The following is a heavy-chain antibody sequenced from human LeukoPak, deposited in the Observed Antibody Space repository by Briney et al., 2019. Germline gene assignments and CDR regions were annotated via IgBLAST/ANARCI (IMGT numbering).Heavy chain of an antibody. D-gene: IGHD4-11*01. CDR3: AYRDAFDI. V-gene: IGHV3-23*01. Sequence: GGSLRLSCAASGFTFNRYGMNWVRQAPGKGVQWVSGISGSGTNTYYADSVKGRFTISRDNSNNTLYLQMNSLRAEDTAVYFCAYRDAFDIWGLGTMVTVSS. CDR1: GFTFNRYG. CDR2: ISGSGTNT. J-gene: IGHJ3*02.